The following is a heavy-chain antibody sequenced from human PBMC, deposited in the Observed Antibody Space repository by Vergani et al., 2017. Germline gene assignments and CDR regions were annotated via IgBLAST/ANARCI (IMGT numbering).Heavy chain of an antibody. J-gene: IGHJ3*02. CDR2: ISYDGSNK. CDR3: ARLGYYDSGGAFDI. Sequence: QVQLVESGGGVVQPGRSLRLSCAASGFTFSSYGMHWVRQAPGKGLEWVAVISYDGSNKYYADSVKGRFTISRDNSKNTLYLQMNSLRAEDTAVYYCARLGYYDSGGAFDIWGQGTMVTVSS. D-gene: IGHD3-3*01. CDR1: GFTFSSYG. V-gene: IGHV3-30*03.